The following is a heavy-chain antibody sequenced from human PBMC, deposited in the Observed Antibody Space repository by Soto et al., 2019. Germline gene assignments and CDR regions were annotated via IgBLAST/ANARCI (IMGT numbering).Heavy chain of an antibody. Sequence: SVKVSCKASGGTFSSYAISWVRQAPGQGLEWMGGIIPIFGTANYAQKFQGRVTITADESTSTAYMELSSLRSEDTAVYYCATHRGIAVAANLDYWGQGTLVTVSS. CDR1: GGTFSSYA. J-gene: IGHJ4*02. V-gene: IGHV1-69*13. CDR3: ATHRGIAVAANLDY. CDR2: IIPIFGTA. D-gene: IGHD6-19*01.